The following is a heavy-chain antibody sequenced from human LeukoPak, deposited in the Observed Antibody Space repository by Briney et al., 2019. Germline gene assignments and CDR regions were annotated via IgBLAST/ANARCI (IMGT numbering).Heavy chain of an antibody. Sequence: KPSQTLSLTCTVSGDSISGGSYYWSWIRQPAGKGLEWIGRIYASGSTNYNPSLKSRVTISVDTSKNLFSQKLTSVTAANTALYYCARDAWDEALAANDPAWFDPWGQGTLVTVSS. CDR1: GDSISGGSYY. CDR3: ARDAWDEALAANDPAWFDP. J-gene: IGHJ5*02. V-gene: IGHV4-61*02. D-gene: IGHD6-13*01. CDR2: IYASGST.